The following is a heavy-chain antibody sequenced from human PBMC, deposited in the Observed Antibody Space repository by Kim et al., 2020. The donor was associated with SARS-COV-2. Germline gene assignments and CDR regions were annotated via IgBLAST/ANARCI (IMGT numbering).Heavy chain of an antibody. CDR1: GGSFSGYY. Sequence: SETLSLTCAVYGGSFSGYYWSWIRQPPGKGLEWIGEINHSGSTNYNPSLKSRVTISVDTSKNQFSLKLSSVTAADTAVYYCAREGPLLFSRYCSSTSCYRARYGMDVWGQGTTVTVSS. CDR3: AREGPLLFSRYCSSTSCYRARYGMDV. J-gene: IGHJ6*02. CDR2: INHSGST. D-gene: IGHD2-2*01. V-gene: IGHV4-34*01.